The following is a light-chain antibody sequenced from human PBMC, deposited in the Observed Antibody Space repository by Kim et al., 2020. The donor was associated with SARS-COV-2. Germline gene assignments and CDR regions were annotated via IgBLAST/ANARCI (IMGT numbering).Light chain of an antibody. CDR2: NAS. J-gene: IGKJ1*01. CDR1: QSVSSK. CDR3: HHYYNWPRT. V-gene: IGKV3-15*01. Sequence: VSPRESATLSCRASQSVSSKLAWYQQKPGQGPRLLIYNASTRATGIPAGFSGSVSGTEFTLTISRLQSEDFAVYYCHHYYNWPRTFGQGTKVDIK.